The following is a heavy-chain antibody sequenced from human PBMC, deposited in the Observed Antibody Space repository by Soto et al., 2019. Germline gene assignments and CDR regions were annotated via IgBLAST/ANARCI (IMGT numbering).Heavy chain of an antibody. CDR2: IYYRGST. CDR1: GGSISSYY. D-gene: IGHD2-2*01. J-gene: IGHJ5*02. Sequence: QVQLQESGPGLVKPSETLSLTCTVSGGSISSYYWSWIRQPPGKGLVWIGYIYYRGSTHYNPSLNLLVSISVDTTKNQFSLKLGSVSAADTAVYYCARGGVVVPAATNWFDPWGQGTLFTVSS. CDR3: ARGGVVVPAATNWFDP. V-gene: IGHV4-59*01.